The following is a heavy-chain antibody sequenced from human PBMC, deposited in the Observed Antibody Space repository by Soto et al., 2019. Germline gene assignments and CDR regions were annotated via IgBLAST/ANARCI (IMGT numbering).Heavy chain of an antibody. V-gene: IGHV3-23*04. CDR2: ISGSDGTT. Sequence: EVRLVESGGGLVQPGGSLRLSCAASGFTFNIYAMIWVRQAPGKGLEWVSGISGSDGTTYYGDSVKGRFTISRDNSKNALYLQMNSVGAEDTAVYYCAKDKGYCSGGSGYSGRLNAFDIWGQGTLVTVSS. J-gene: IGHJ3*02. CDR3: AKDKGYCSGGSGYSGRLNAFDI. CDR1: GFTFNIYA. D-gene: IGHD2-15*01.